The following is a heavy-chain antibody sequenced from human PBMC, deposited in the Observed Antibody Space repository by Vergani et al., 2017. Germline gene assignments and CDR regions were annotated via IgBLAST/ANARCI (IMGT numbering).Heavy chain of an antibody. D-gene: IGHD6-13*01. CDR2: MYSGGST. V-gene: IGHV3-66*01. CDR1: GFTVSSNY. J-gene: IGHJ5*02. CDR3: AREAAGPIIFWFDP. Sequence: EVQLVESGGGLVQPGGSLRLSCAASGFTVSSNYMSWVRQAPGKGMEWVSVMYSGGSTYYADVVKGRFTISRDNAKNSLYLQMNRLRAEDTAVYYCAREAAGPIIFWFDPWGQGTLVTVSS.